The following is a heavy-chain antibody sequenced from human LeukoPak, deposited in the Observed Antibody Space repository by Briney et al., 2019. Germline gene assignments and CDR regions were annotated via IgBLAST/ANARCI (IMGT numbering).Heavy chain of an antibody. J-gene: IGHJ4*02. CDR2: IKQDRSEK. Sequence: PRGSLRRSCAASGFTFSSYWMSWVRQAPGKGLEWVANIKQDRSEKYYVDSVKGRFTISRDNAKNSLYLQMNSLRAEDTAVYYCVRDGRGDVNTFGGVIESHYWGQGTLVTVSS. CDR3: VRDGRGDVNTFGGVIESHY. CDR1: GFTFSSYW. V-gene: IGHV3-7*01. D-gene: IGHD3-16*02.